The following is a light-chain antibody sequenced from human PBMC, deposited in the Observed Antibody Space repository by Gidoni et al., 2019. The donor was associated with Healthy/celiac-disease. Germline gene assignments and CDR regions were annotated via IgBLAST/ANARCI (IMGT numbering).Light chain of an antibody. CDR1: QSISSW. J-gene: IGKJ5*01. V-gene: IGKV1-5*03. CDR3: LQYNSYSSIT. Sequence: DIQMPQSPSTLSASVGDRVTITCRASQSISSWLAWYQQKPGKAPKLLIYKASSLESGVPSRFSGSGSGTEFTLTISSLQPDDFATYYCLQYNSYSSITFGQGTRLEIK. CDR2: KAS.